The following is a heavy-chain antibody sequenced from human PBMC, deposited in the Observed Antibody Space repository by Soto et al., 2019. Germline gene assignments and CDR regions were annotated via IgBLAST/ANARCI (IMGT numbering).Heavy chain of an antibody. CDR1: GYTFTSYA. CDR3: ARGITLPTPLDY. J-gene: IGHJ4*02. V-gene: IGHV1-3*01. Sequence: ASVKVSCKASGYTFTSYAMHWVRQAPGQRLEWTGWINAGNGNTKYSQKFQGRVTITRDTSASTAYMELSSLRSEDTAVYYCARGITLPTPLDYWGQRTPVTVSS. CDR2: INAGNGNT. D-gene: IGHD1-20*01.